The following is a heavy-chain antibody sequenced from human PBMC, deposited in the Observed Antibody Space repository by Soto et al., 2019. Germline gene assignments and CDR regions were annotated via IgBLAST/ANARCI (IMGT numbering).Heavy chain of an antibody. CDR1: GFSFTTYS. CDR3: AKIERCPDSGDY. CDR2: ISAGSDNT. V-gene: IGHV3-23*01. D-gene: IGHD1-1*01. Sequence: AESLSLSCAASGFSFTTYSMTWVRQPPGKGLEWVSDISAGSDNTNYAASVKGRFTISGDTSKNTLDLQMNSLRAEDTALYYCAKIERCPDSGDYWGQGTLVTVSS. J-gene: IGHJ4*02.